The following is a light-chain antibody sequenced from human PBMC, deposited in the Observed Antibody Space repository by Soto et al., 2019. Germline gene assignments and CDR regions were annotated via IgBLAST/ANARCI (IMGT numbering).Light chain of an antibody. V-gene: IGKV3-11*01. CDR2: DAS. CDR3: QQRSNWPLT. Sequence: EIVLTQSPATLSLSPGERATLSCRASQSVSTYLAWYQQKPGQAPRLLFYDASNRATGIPARFSGSGSGTDFTLTISSLEPEDFAVYYWQQRSNWPLTFGGGTKVEIK. J-gene: IGKJ4*01. CDR1: QSVSTY.